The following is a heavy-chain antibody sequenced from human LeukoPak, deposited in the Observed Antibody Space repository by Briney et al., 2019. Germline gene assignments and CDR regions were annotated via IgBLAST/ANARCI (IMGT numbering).Heavy chain of an antibody. V-gene: IGHV4-39*01. CDR2: IYYSGST. CDR3: ARTNWNEDAFDI. J-gene: IGHJ3*02. Sequence: SETLSLTCTVSGGSISSSSYYWGWIRQPPGKGLEWIGSIYYSGSTYYNPSLKSRVTISVDTSKNQFSLKLSSVTAADTAVYYCARTNWNEDAFDIWGQGTMVTVSS. CDR1: GGSISSSSYY. D-gene: IGHD1-20*01.